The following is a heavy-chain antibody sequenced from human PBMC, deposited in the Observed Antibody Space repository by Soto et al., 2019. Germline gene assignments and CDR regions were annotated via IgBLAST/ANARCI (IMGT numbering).Heavy chain of an antibody. D-gene: IGHD6-19*01. Sequence: QLVESGGGLVKPGGSLRLSCEASGFTFSGYWMSWVRRAPGKGLEWVADIKHDGSVQYYVDSVKGRFTISRDNAKKLLYLQMNGLRAEDTALYYCARAPYSNGWYRFDLWGQGTLVTVSS. J-gene: IGHJ4*02. CDR2: IKHDGSVQ. V-gene: IGHV3-7*03. CDR3: ARAPYSNGWYRFDL. CDR1: GFTFSGYW.